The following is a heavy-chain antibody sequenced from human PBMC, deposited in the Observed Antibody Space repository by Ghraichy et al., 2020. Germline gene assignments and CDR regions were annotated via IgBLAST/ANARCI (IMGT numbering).Heavy chain of an antibody. Sequence: SVKVSCKASGGTFSSYAISWVRQAPGQGLEWMGGIIPIFGTANYAQKFQGRVTITADESTSTAYMELSSPRSEDTAVYYCARVSYSSSSVDYWGQGTLVTVSS. CDR1: GGTFSSYA. CDR3: ARVSYSSSSVDY. CDR2: IIPIFGTA. J-gene: IGHJ4*02. D-gene: IGHD6-6*01. V-gene: IGHV1-69*13.